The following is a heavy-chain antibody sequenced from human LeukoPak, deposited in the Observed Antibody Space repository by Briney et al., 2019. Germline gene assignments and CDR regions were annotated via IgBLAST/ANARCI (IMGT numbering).Heavy chain of an antibody. CDR1: GFTFSSYA. CDR3: ARASDSTGYPQLPFDF. CDR2: ISNSGGST. V-gene: IGHV3-23*01. D-gene: IGHD3-22*01. J-gene: IGHJ4*02. Sequence: GGSLRLSCAASGFTFSSYAMNWVRQAPGKGLEWVSGISNSGGSTYYADSVKGRFTISRDNSKSTLFLQMNSLRAEDTALYYCARASDSTGYPQLPFDFWGRGTLVTVSS.